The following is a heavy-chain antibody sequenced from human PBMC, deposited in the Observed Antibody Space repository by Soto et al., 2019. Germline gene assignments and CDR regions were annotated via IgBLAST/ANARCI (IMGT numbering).Heavy chain of an antibody. V-gene: IGHV1-69*13. J-gene: IGHJ4*02. CDR2: IIPLFGTA. D-gene: IGHD6-19*01. CDR1: GGTFSTYA. CDR3: ARPKGSYSSGYYYFDY. Sequence: SVKVSCKTSGGTFSTYASYWVRQAPGQGLEWMGAIIPLFGTADYAQKFQGRVTITADESTSTASMELSSLRSEDTAVYYCARPKGSYSSGYYYFDYWGQGTLVTVSS.